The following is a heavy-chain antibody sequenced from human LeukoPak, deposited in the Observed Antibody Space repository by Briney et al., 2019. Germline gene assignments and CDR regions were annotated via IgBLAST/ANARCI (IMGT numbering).Heavy chain of an antibody. Sequence: SVKVSCKASGGTFSSYAISWVRQAPGQGLEWMGGIIPIFGTANYAQKFQGRVTITADESTSTAYMELSSLRSEDTAVYYCARVPTGYYYDSSYYYGMDVWGQGTTVTVFS. CDR1: GGTFSSYA. CDR2: IIPIFGTA. CDR3: ARVPTGYYYDSSYYYGMDV. J-gene: IGHJ6*02. V-gene: IGHV1-69*13. D-gene: IGHD3-22*01.